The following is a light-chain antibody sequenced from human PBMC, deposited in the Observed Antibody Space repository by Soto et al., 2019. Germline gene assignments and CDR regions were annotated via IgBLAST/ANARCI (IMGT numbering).Light chain of an antibody. CDR2: VAS. CDR1: QSVSSSF. J-gene: IGKJ1*01. Sequence: ELVLTQSPGTLSLSPGATATLSCRASQSVSSSFIAWYQQKPGQAPRLLIYVASSRATGIPDRFSGTGSGTDFTLTISGLEPEDFAVYYCQQYGSSAWTFGQGTKVEIE. CDR3: QQYGSSAWT. V-gene: IGKV3-20*01.